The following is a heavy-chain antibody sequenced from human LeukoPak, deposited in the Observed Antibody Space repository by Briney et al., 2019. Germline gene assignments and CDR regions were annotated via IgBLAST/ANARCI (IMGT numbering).Heavy chain of an antibody. CDR1: GFTFRTYW. CDR3: ASQAVAAT. D-gene: IGHD6-19*01. Sequence: KPGGSLRLSCATSGFTFRTYWMSWVRQAPGKGLEWVSSISSSSSYIYYADSVKGRFTISRDNAKNSLYLQMNSLRAEDTAVYYCASQAVAATWGQGTLVTVSS. J-gene: IGHJ5*02. CDR2: ISSSSSYI. V-gene: IGHV3-21*01.